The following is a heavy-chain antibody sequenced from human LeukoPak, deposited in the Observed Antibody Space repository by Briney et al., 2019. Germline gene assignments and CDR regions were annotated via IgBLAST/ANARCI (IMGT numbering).Heavy chain of an antibody. CDR1: GYVFTSYG. J-gene: IGHJ5*02. CDR2: IIPFYDRT. V-gene: IGHV1-18*01. CDR3: ARAPSSLDCYVDCSFDP. D-gene: IGHD2-21*02. Sequence: ASVKISCKASGYVFTSYGLAWLRQAPGQGLEWVGTIIPFYDRTKFAQKFQGRVTMNTASSTTTAYLQLTNLRLDDTAVYYCARAPSSLDCYVDCSFDPWGQGTLVTVSS.